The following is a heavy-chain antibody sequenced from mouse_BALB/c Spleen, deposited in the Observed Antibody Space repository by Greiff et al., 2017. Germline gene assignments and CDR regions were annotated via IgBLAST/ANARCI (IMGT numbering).Heavy chain of an antibody. J-gene: IGHJ4*01. CDR2: ISSGGGST. D-gene: IGHD2-4*01. Sequence: DVMLVESGGGLVKPGGSLKLSFAASGFAFSSYDMSWVRQTPEKRLEWVAYISSGGGSTYYPDTVKGRFTISRDNAKNTLYLQMSSLKSEDTAMYYCARQDYDDVYYYAMDYWGQGTSVTVSS. CDR3: ARQDYDDVYYYAMDY. V-gene: IGHV5-12-1*01. CDR1: GFAFSSYD.